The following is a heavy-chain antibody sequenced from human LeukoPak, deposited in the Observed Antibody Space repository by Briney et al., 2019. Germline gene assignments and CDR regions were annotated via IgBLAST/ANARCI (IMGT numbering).Heavy chain of an antibody. CDR3: SKGGATVIDY. D-gene: IGHD4-17*01. CDR2: INPITDNI. J-gene: IGHJ4*02. V-gene: IGHV3-21*01. CDR1: GFTYSDYA. Sequence: GGSLRLSCAASGFTYSDYAMEWVRQTPGKGLEWVSPINPITDNIYYTPSVEGRFTISRDNAKHSLYLQMNSLRAEDTAVYYCSKGGATVIDYWGQGTLVTVSS.